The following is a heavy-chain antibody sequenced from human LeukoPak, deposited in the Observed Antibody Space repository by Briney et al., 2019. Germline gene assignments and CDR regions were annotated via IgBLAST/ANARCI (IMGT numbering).Heavy chain of an antibody. D-gene: IGHD5-24*01. J-gene: IGHJ6*03. CDR1: GGSISSGSYY. Sequence: SETLSLTCTVSGGSISSGSYYWSWIRQPAGKGLEWIGRIYTSGSTNYNPSLKSRVTISVDTSKNQFSLKLSSVTAADTAVYYCARGDGMATITGYYYYYMDVWGKGTTVTVSS. CDR3: ARGDGMATITGYYYYYMDV. V-gene: IGHV4-61*02. CDR2: IYTSGST.